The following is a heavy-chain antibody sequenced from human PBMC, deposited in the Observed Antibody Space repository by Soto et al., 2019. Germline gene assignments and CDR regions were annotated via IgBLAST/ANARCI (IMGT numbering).Heavy chain of an antibody. D-gene: IGHD6-19*01. CDR2: IIPIFGPS. J-gene: IGHJ3*02. V-gene: IGHV1-69*01. Sequence: QVQLVQSGAEVKKPGSSVKVSCKASGGTFSSYAISWVRQAPGQGLVWRGGIIPIFGPSNYAQKFQGRVTITADEATSTAYMELRSLRSAYTAVYYCAGVGYSSNAFDIWGQGTMVAVSS. CDR1: GGTFSSYA. CDR3: AGVGYSSNAFDI.